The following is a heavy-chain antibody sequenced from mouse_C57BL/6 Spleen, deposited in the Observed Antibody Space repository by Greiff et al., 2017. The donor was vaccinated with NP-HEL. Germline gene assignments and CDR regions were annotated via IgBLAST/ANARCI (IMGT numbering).Heavy chain of an antibody. Sequence: EVQLQESGPVLVKPGASVKMSCKASGYTFTDSYMNWVKQSHGKSLEWIGVINPYNGGTSYNQKFKGKATLTVDKSSSTAYMELNSLTSEDSAVYYCARESYDYDSSKFAYWGQGTLVTVSA. CDR3: ARESYDYDSSKFAY. D-gene: IGHD2-4*01. J-gene: IGHJ3*01. CDR1: GYTFTDSY. CDR2: INPYNGGT. V-gene: IGHV1-19*01.